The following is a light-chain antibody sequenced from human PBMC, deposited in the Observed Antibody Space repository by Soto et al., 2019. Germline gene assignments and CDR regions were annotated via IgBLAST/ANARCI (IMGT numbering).Light chain of an antibody. J-gene: IGKJ5*01. CDR2: KAS. V-gene: IGKV1-5*03. Sequence: DIQMTQSPSTLSGSVGDRVTITCRASQTISSWLAWYQQKPGKAPKLLINKASSLESGVPSRFSGSGSGTEFTLTISSLQPDDFATYYCQHFNSYPWTFGQGTRLEIK. CDR1: QTISSW. CDR3: QHFNSYPWT.